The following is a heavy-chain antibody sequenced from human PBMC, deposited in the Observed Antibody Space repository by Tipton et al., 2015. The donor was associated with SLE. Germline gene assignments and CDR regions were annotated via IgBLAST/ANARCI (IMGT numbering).Heavy chain of an antibody. CDR2: IYTRGST. CDR3: ARRLNWNCLDY. Sequence: TLSLTCPVSGGSISSYYWSWIRQPAGKGLEWFGRIYTRGSTNYNPPLKRRVTMSVDTSKNQFSLKLSAVTAADTAVYYCARRLNWNCLDYWGQGTLVTVSS. CDR1: GGSISSYY. V-gene: IGHV4-4*07. J-gene: IGHJ4*02. D-gene: IGHD1-7*01.